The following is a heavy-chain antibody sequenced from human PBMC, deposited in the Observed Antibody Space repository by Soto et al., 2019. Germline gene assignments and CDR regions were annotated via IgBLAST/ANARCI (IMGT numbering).Heavy chain of an antibody. CDR3: AREITRIVGVHPCPGMDV. V-gene: IGHV3-33*01. Sequence: PGGSLRLSCAASGFTFSSYGMHWVRQAPGKGLEWVAVIWYDGSNKYYADSVKGRFTISRDNSKNTLYLQMNSLRAEDTAVYYRAREITRIVGVHPCPGMDVLGQGTTVTVSS. J-gene: IGHJ6*02. CDR2: IWYDGSNK. CDR1: GFTFSSYG. D-gene: IGHD3-22*01.